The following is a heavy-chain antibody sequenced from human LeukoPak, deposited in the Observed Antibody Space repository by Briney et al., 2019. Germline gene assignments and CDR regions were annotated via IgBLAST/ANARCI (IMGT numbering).Heavy chain of an antibody. CDR1: GGSISSYY. Sequence: SEALSLTCTVSGGSISSYYWSWIRQPPGKGLEWIGYIYYSGSTNYNPSLKSRVTISVDTSKNQFSLKLSSVTAADTAVYYCARDLCTSTNCYGAFDYWGQGTLVTVSS. CDR3: ARDLCTSTNCYGAFDY. CDR2: IYYSGST. J-gene: IGHJ4*02. V-gene: IGHV4-59*01. D-gene: IGHD2-2*01.